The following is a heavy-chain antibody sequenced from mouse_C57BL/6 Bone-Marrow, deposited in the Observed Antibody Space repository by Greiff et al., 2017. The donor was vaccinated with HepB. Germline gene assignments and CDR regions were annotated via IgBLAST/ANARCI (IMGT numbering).Heavy chain of an antibody. Sequence: QVQLQQSGAELVKPGASVKISCKASGYAFSSYWMNWVKQRPGKGLEWIGQIYPGDGDTNYNGKFKGKATLTADKSSSTAYMQLSSLTSEDSVVYFCARKGIYYGAMDYWGQGTSVTVSS. J-gene: IGHJ4*01. V-gene: IGHV1-80*01. D-gene: IGHD2-1*01. CDR2: IYPGDGDT. CDR3: ARKGIYYGAMDY. CDR1: GYAFSSYW.